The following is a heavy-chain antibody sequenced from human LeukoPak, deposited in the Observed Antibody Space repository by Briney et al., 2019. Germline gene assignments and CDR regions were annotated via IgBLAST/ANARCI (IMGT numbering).Heavy chain of an antibody. CDR2: IFRAGNT. D-gene: IGHD5-18*01. V-gene: IGHV3-53*01. J-gene: IGHJ4*02. Sequence: GGSLRLSCAASGFSVSSNYMNWVRQAPGKGLEWVSVIFRAGNTYYADSVKGRFTISRDSSKNTVFLQMNSLRVEDTAVYYCAREGPDSFYFDHWGQGTLVTVSS. CDR1: GFSVSSNY. CDR3: AREGPDSFYFDH.